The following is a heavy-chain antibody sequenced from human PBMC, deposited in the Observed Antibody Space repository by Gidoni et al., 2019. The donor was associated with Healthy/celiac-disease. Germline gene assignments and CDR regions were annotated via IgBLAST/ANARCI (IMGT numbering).Heavy chain of an antibody. CDR2: IYYSGST. V-gene: IGHV4-39*01. D-gene: IGHD3-22*01. Sequence: QLQLQESGPGLVKPSETLALTCTVSGGSISSSSYYWSWIRQPPGKGLEWIGSIYYSGSTYYNPSLKSRVTISVDTSKNQFSLKLSSVTAADTAVYYCARTRRYYDSSGYFGAGAFDIWGQGTMVTVSS. J-gene: IGHJ3*02. CDR3: ARTRRYYDSSGYFGAGAFDI. CDR1: GGSISSSSYY.